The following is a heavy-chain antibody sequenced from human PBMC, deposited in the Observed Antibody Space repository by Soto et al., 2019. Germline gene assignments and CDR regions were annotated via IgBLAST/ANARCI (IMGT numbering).Heavy chain of an antibody. CDR3: ASIAVAEGFDP. Sequence: EVQLVETGGGLIQPGGSLRLSCAASGFSISINYMSWVRQAPGKGLEWVSIIHSGGNTDYADSVKGRFPVSRDNSKNTVYLQMNSMRAADTAIYYCASIAVAEGFDPWGQGTLVTVSS. D-gene: IGHD6-19*01. V-gene: IGHV3-53*02. J-gene: IGHJ5*02. CDR1: GFSISINY. CDR2: IHSGGNT.